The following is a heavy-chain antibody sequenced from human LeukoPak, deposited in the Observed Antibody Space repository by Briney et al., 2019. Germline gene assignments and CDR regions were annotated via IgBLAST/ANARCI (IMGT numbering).Heavy chain of an antibody. CDR3: ARTGYESRHYDSSGYNWFDP. CDR2: ISSSSSTI. D-gene: IGHD3-22*01. Sequence: GGSLRLSCAASGFTFSSYSMNWVRRAPGKGLEWVSYISSSSSTIYYADSVKGRFTISRDNAKNSLYLQMNSLRDEDTAVYYCARTGYESRHYDSSGYNWFDPWGQGTLVTVSS. V-gene: IGHV3-48*02. J-gene: IGHJ5*02. CDR1: GFTFSSYS.